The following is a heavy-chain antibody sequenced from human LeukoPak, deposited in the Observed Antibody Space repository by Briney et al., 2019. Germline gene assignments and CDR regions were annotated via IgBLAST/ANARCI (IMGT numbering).Heavy chain of an antibody. Sequence: GGSLRLSCAASGITFSDYSMNWVRQAPGKGLEWVSFISSGGTIIYYTDSVKGRFTISRDNAKNSLYLQMNSLRAEDTALYYCARDASGYSDYWGEGALVTVSS. V-gene: IGHV3-48*04. J-gene: IGHJ4*02. D-gene: IGHD3-3*01. CDR1: GITFSDYS. CDR2: ISSGGTII. CDR3: ARDASGYSDY.